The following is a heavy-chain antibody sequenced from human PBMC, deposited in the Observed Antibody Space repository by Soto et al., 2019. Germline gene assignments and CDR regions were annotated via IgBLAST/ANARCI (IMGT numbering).Heavy chain of an antibody. Sequence: DVQLVESGGGLVKPGGSLRLSCEVSGFSFSISAMNWVRQAPGKGLEWVSSINSGSTSVRYADSVKGRFTISRDNANNPPSLPTLSPRLEDTAVYSCARGGGGLNYWGQGTRVSVSS. V-gene: IGHV3-21*02. CDR3: ARGGGGLNY. D-gene: IGHD2-21*01. CDR1: GFSFSISA. CDR2: INSGSTSV. J-gene: IGHJ4*02.